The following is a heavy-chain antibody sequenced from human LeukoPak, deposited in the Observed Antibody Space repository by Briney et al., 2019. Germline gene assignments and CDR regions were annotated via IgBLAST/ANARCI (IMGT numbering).Heavy chain of an antibody. CDR3: ARGSSGSSGWYYYGMDV. D-gene: IGHD6-25*01. J-gene: IGHJ6*02. V-gene: IGHV1-2*02. CDR2: INPNSGGS. Sequence: ASVKVSCKASGYTFTGYYMHWVRQAPGQGLEWMGWINPNSGGSDYAQKFHGRVTMPRDTSITTAYMELNSLTPDDTAVSYCARGSSGSSGWYYYGMDVWGQGTTVTVSS. CDR1: GYTFTGYY.